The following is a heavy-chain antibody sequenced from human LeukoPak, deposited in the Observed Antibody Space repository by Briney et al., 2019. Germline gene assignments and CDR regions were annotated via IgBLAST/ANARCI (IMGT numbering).Heavy chain of an antibody. CDR1: GFTFSSYS. V-gene: IGHV3-30*02. CDR3: AKDLALEVVAATLFDY. CDR2: IRYDGSNK. D-gene: IGHD2-15*01. Sequence: PGGSLRLSCAASGFTFSSYSMNWVRQAPGKGLEWVAFIRYDGSNKYYADSVKGRFTISRDNSKNTLYLQMNSLRAEDTAVYYCAKDLALEVVAATLFDYWGQGTLVTVSS. J-gene: IGHJ4*02.